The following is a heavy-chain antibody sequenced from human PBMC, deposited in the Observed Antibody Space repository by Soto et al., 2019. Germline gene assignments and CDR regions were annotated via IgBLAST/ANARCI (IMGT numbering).Heavy chain of an antibody. CDR3: ARESHDILTGPPWVWYFDL. D-gene: IGHD3-9*01. V-gene: IGHV4-34*01. Sequence: QVQLQQWGAGPLRPLETLSLTCGVSGGSFSGYYWAWIRQSPGKRLEWIGEINDRGSINYNPSLKSLVSISVDTSQDDYSLNLRSVPAADTAVYYGARESHDILTGPPWVWYFDLWGRGTLVTVSS. CDR1: GGSFSGYY. J-gene: IGHJ2*01. CDR2: INDRGSI.